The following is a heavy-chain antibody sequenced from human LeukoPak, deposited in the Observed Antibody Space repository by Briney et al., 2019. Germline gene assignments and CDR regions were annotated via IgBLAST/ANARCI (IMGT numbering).Heavy chain of an antibody. V-gene: IGHV1-2*02. Sequence: ASVKVSCMASGYTFTGYYMHWVRQAPGQGLEWMGWINPNSGGTNYAQKFQGRVTMTRDTSISTAYMELSRLRSDDTAVYYCARIPTMVRGVSYWGQGTLVTVSS. D-gene: IGHD3-10*01. J-gene: IGHJ4*02. CDR2: INPNSGGT. CDR3: ARIPTMVRGVSY. CDR1: GYTFTGYY.